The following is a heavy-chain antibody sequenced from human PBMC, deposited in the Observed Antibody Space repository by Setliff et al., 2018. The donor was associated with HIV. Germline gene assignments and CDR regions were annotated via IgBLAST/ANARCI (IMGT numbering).Heavy chain of an antibody. Sequence: ASVKVSCKASGYTFTSYAMHWVRQAPGQRLEWRGWINAGNGNTKYSQKFQGRVTITRDTSASTAYMELSSLRSEDTTVYYCARDASTDWRTMGFEYWDQGTLVTVSS. D-gene: IGHD6-19*01. J-gene: IGHJ4*02. CDR3: ARDASTDWRTMGFEY. CDR1: GYTFTSYA. V-gene: IGHV1-3*01. CDR2: INAGNGNT.